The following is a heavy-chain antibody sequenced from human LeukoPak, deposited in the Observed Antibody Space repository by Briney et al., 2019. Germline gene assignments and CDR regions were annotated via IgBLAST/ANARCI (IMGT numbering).Heavy chain of an antibody. Sequence: SSVKVSCKASGGTFSSYAISWVRQAPGQGLEWMGGIIPIFGTANYAQKFQGRVTITADESTSTAYMELSSLRSEDTAVYYCARTNIVVVPAAIGDYYSVLDVWGQGTTVTVSS. J-gene: IGHJ6*02. D-gene: IGHD2-2*01. CDR1: GGTFSSYA. CDR2: IIPIFGTA. V-gene: IGHV1-69*01. CDR3: ARTNIVVVPAAIGDYYSVLDV.